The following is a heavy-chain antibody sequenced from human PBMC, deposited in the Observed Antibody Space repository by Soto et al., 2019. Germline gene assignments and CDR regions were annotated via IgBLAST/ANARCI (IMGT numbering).Heavy chain of an antibody. V-gene: IGHV4-31*03. CDR2: IFYTGST. J-gene: IGHJ6*02. D-gene: IGHD3-10*01. Sequence: SETLSLTCPVSDGSISSSSYYLGLILQHPGKGLEWIGYIFYTGSTYYNPSLKSRVTISVDTSKNQFSLKLSSVTAADTAVYYCARDLRGGSYGMEVWGQGTTVTVSS. CDR1: DGSISSSSYY. CDR3: ARDLRGGSYGMEV.